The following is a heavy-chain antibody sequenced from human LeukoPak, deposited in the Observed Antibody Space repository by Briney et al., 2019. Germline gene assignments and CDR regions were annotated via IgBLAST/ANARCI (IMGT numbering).Heavy chain of an antibody. V-gene: IGHV3-30*03. CDR1: GFTFSSYG. CDR3: ARGRRGSSWYLGWFDP. Sequence: PGGSLRLSCAASGFTFSSYGMHWVRQAPGKGLEWVAVISYDGSNKYYADSVKGRFTISRDNSKNTLYLQMNSLRAEDTAVYYCARGRRGSSWYLGWFDPWGQGTLVTVSS. J-gene: IGHJ5*02. CDR2: ISYDGSNK. D-gene: IGHD6-13*01.